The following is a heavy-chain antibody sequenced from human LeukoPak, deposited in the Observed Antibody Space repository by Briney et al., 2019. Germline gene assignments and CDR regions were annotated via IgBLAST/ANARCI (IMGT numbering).Heavy chain of an antibody. Sequence: GGSLRLSCAASGFTFSNAWMSWVRQAPGKGLEWVGHIKSKTDGGTTDYAAPVKGRFTISRDDSKSTLFLQMNSLKTEDTAVYYCTTPDTAMVSVVLWGQGTLVTVSS. D-gene: IGHD5-18*01. CDR1: GFTFSNAW. V-gene: IGHV3-15*01. CDR3: TTPDTAMVSVVL. J-gene: IGHJ4*02. CDR2: IKSKTDGGTT.